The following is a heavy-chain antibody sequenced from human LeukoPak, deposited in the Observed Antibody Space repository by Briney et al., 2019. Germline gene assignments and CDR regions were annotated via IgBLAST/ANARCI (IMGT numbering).Heavy chain of an antibody. Sequence: ASVKVSCKASGYMFTGFFIHWVRQAPGQGLEWMGSVSPNNGGTSYAETFQGRVNMTTDTSTRTAYLQLSGLRFHDTAVYYCATLLWFGDFDYGGQGTPVTVSS. CDR1: GYMFTGFF. D-gene: IGHD3-10*01. CDR3: ATLLWFGDFDY. V-gene: IGHV1-2*02. J-gene: IGHJ4*02. CDR2: VSPNNGGT.